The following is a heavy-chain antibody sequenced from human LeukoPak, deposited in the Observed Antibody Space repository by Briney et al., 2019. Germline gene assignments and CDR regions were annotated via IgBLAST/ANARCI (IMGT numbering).Heavy chain of an antibody. Sequence: GGSLRLSCAASGFTFSSYGMHWVRQAPGKGLEWVAVISYDGSNKYYADSVKGRFTISRDNSKNTLYLQMNSLRAEDTAVYYCAREAAVAGTWWFDPWGQGTLVTVSS. J-gene: IGHJ5*02. D-gene: IGHD6-19*01. CDR3: AREAAVAGTWWFDP. CDR1: GFTFSSYG. CDR2: ISYDGSNK. V-gene: IGHV3-30*03.